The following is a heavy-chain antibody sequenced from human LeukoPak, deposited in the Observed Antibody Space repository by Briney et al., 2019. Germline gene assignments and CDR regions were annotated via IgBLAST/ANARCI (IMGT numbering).Heavy chain of an antibody. CDR2: IIPIFGTA. CDR1: GYTFTSYG. J-gene: IGHJ4*02. Sequence: ASVKVSCKASGYTFTSYGISWVRQAPGQGLEWMGGIIPIFGTANYAQKFQGRVTITTDESTSTAYMELSSLRSEDTAVYYCARGYCSSTSCLLDYWGQGTLVTVSS. D-gene: IGHD2-2*01. V-gene: IGHV1-69*05. CDR3: ARGYCSSTSCLLDY.